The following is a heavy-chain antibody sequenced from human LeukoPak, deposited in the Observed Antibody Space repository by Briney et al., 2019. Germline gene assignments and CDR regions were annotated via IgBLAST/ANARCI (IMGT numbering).Heavy chain of an antibody. Sequence: SETLSLTCAVYGGSFSGYYWSWIRQPPGKGLEWIGEINHSGSTNYNPSLNSRVTISVDTSKNQFSLKLSSVTAADTAVYYCARADYYDRTLPFGYWGQGTLVTVSS. CDR3: ARADYYDRTLPFGY. CDR2: INHSGST. J-gene: IGHJ4*02. V-gene: IGHV4-34*01. D-gene: IGHD3-22*01. CDR1: GGSFSGYY.